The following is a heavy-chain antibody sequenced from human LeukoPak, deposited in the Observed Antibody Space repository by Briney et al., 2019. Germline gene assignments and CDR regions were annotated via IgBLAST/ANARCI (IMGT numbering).Heavy chain of an antibody. CDR2: INYSGDT. V-gene: IGHV4-39*07. D-gene: IGHD1-20*01. CDR3: ARLQAVTGNFDY. CDR1: GGSIGSSSYY. J-gene: IGHJ4*02. Sequence: SETLSLTCTVSGGSIGSSSYYWGWIRQPPGQGLEGIETINYSGDTYYNPSLKSRVTISVDSSRNQFSLNLSSVTAADTAVYYCARLQAVTGNFDYWGQGDLVTVSS.